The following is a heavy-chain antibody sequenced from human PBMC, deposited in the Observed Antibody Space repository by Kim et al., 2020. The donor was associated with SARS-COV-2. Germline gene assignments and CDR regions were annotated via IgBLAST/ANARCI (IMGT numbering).Heavy chain of an antibody. Sequence: GGSLRLSCAASGFTVSSNYMSWVRQAPGKGLEWVSVIYSGGSTYYADSVKGRFTISRDNSKNTLYLQMNSLRAEDTTVYYCARDLRIPGSGKGDYYYYYYSMDVWGQGATVTVSS. D-gene: IGHD1-26*01. J-gene: IGHJ6*02. CDR3: ARDLRIPGSGKGDYYYYYYSMDV. CDR1: GFTVSSNY. V-gene: IGHV3-66*02. CDR2: IYSGGST.